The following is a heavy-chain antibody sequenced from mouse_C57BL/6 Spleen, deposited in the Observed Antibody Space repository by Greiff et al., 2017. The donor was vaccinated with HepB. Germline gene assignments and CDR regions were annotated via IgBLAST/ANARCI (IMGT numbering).Heavy chain of an antibody. D-gene: IGHD1-1*01. CDR1: GYTFTDYY. CDR3: ARSSGKDYGSGYYAMDY. CDR2: INPYNGGT. J-gene: IGHJ4*01. Sequence: EVQLQQSGPVLVKPGASVKMSCKASGYTFTDYYMNWVKQSHGKSLEWIGVINPYNGGTSYNQKLKGKATLTVDKSSSTAYMELNSLTSEDSAVYYCARSSGKDYGSGYYAMDYWGQGTSVTVSS. V-gene: IGHV1-19*01.